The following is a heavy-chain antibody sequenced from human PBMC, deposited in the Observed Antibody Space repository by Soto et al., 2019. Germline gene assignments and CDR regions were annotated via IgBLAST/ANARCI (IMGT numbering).Heavy chain of an antibody. CDR1: GFTFTSYW. J-gene: IGHJ6*02. CDR3: GRDEVRNGVGV. Sequence: GGSLRLSCVASGFTFTSYWMSCVRQAPGKGLEWVANIKGDGSEKKYVDSVKGRFTISRDNAHNSVSLQMNSLRAEDTALYYCGRDEVRNGVGVWGQGTTVTVSS. V-gene: IGHV3-7*01. CDR2: IKGDGSEK.